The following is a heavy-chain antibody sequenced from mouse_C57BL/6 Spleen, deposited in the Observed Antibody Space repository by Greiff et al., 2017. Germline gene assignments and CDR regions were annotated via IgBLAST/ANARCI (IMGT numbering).Heavy chain of an antibody. V-gene: IGHV1-53*01. CDR3: ARTTVVATDAMDY. D-gene: IGHD1-1*01. CDR1: GYTFTSYW. J-gene: IGHJ4*01. CDR2: INPSNGGT. Sequence: QVQLQQPGTELVKPGASVKLSCKASGYTFTSYWMHWVKQRPGQGLEWIGNINPSNGGTNYNEKFKSKAPLTVDKSSSTAYMQLSSLTSEDSAVYYCARTTVVATDAMDYWGQGTSVTVSS.